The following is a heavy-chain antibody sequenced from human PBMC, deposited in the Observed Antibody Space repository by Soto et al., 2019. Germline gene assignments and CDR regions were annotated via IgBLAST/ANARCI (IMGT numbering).Heavy chain of an antibody. CDR2: IYSGGST. Sequence: EVQLVESGGGLIQPGGSLRLSCAASGFSVNNNYMSWVRQAPGKGLEWVSVIYSGGSTYYVDSVKGRFTISRDNSKNTVYLQMNSLRVEDTAMYYCARDRLGDGYNFIHYWGQGTLVTVSS. J-gene: IGHJ4*02. CDR3: ARDRLGDGYNFIHY. V-gene: IGHV3-53*01. CDR1: GFSVNNNY. D-gene: IGHD5-12*01.